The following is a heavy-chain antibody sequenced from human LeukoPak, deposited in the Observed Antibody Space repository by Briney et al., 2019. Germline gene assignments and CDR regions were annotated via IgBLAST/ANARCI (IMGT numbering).Heavy chain of an antibody. CDR2: INHSGST. CDR1: GGSISSGGYS. V-gene: IGHV4-30-2*01. CDR3: AKGLYYDFWSGYADWFDP. J-gene: IGHJ5*02. Sequence: SETLSLTCAVSGGSISSGGYSWSWIRQPPGKGLEWIGEINHSGSTNYNPSLKSRVTISVDTSKNQFSLKLSSVTAADTAVYYCAKGLYYDFWSGYADWFDPWGQGTLVTVSS. D-gene: IGHD3-3*01.